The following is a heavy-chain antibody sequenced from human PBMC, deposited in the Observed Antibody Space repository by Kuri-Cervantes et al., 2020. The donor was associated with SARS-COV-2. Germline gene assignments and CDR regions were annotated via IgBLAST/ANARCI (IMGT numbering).Heavy chain of an antibody. D-gene: IGHD3-10*01. CDR1: GFTFSSYG. V-gene: IGHV3-33*01. J-gene: IGHJ3*02. Sequence: GGSLRLSCAASGFTFSSYGMHWVRQAPGKGLEWVAVIWYDGSNKYYADSVKGRFTISRDNSKNTLYLQMNSLSAEDTAVYYCARSSLLWTASDAFDIWGQETMVTVSS. CDR3: ARSSLLWTASDAFDI. CDR2: IWYDGSNK.